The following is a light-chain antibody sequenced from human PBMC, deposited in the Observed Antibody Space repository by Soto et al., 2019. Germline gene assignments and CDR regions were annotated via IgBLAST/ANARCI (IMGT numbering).Light chain of an antibody. Sequence: EIVMTHSPATLSVSPGERATLSCWASQSVSSNLAWYQQKPGQAPRLLIYDVSTRATGIPTRFSGSGSGTEFTLTISSLQSEDFAAYYCQQYNSWPLTFGGGTKVEIK. J-gene: IGKJ4*01. CDR3: QQYNSWPLT. CDR1: QSVSSN. V-gene: IGKV3D-15*01. CDR2: DVS.